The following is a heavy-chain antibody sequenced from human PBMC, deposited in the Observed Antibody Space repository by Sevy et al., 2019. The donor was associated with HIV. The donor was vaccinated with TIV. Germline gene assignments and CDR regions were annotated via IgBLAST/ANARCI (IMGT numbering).Heavy chain of an antibody. V-gene: IGHV4-59*01. CDR3: ARAGGAKDYGMDV. D-gene: IGHD3-10*01. CDR1: GGSISDFY. CDR2: IYHRGST. Sequence: PETLSLTCTVSGGSISDFYWSWIRQPPGKGLEWLGYIYHRGSTNYKPSLASRVTISVDTSKNQFSLNLSSVTAADTALYYCARAGGAKDYGMDVWGQGTTVTVSS. J-gene: IGHJ6*02.